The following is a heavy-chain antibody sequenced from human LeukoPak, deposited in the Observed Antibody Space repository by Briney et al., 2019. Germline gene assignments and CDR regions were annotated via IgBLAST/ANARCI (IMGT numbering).Heavy chain of an antibody. CDR2: LSGSGTST. V-gene: IGHV3-23*01. CDR3: AKAALVRGVIIPYYYYSMDV. D-gene: IGHD3-10*01. Sequence: GSLRLSCAASGFTFSSYAMSWVRQAPGKGLEWVSALSGSGTSTYHADSVKGRFTISRDNSKNTLYLQMNSLRAEDTAVYYCAKAALVRGVIIPYYYYSMDVWGQGTTVTVSS. CDR1: GFTFSSYA. J-gene: IGHJ6*02.